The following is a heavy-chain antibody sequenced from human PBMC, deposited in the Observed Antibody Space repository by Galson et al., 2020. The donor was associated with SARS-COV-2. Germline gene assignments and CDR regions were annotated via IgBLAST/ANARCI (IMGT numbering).Heavy chain of an antibody. V-gene: IGHV1-24*01. D-gene: IGHD3-22*01. CDR2: FDPEDGET. CDR3: ATVPSVADYYDSSGYYYPVLN. Sequence: ASVMVSCKVSGYTLTELSMHWVRQAPGKGLEWMGGFDPEDGETIYAQKFQGRVTMTEDTSTDTAYMELSSLRSEDTAVYYCATVPSVADYYDSSGYYYPVLNWGQGTLVTVSS. CDR1: GYTLTELS. J-gene: IGHJ4*02.